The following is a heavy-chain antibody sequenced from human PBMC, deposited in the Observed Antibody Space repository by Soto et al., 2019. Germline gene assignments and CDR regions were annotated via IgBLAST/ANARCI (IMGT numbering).Heavy chain of an antibody. V-gene: IGHV4-4*02. Sequence: SETLSLTCAVSGGSISSSNWWSWVRQPPRKGLEWIGEIYHSGSTNYNPSLKSRVTISVDKSKNQFSLKLSSVTAADTAVYYCARMRRELGIGWYLDLWGRGALVTVSS. CDR2: IYHSGST. CDR3: ARMRRELGIGWYLDL. D-gene: IGHD7-27*01. CDR1: GGSISSSNW. J-gene: IGHJ2*01.